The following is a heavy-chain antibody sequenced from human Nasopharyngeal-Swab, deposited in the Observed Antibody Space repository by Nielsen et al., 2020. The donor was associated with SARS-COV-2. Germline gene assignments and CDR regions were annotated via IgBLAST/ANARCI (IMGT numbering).Heavy chain of an antibody. CDR2: VTGSGSTT. Sequence: GESLKISCAASGFTFDSYAMTWVRQAPGKGLEWVSSVTGSGSTTKYADSVKGRFTISRDNSKNKLYLQMHSLRAEDTAVYYCAKDCYCSGGACYFNGFDYWGQGTLVTVSS. V-gene: IGHV3-23*01. CDR1: GFTFDSYA. D-gene: IGHD2-15*01. CDR3: AKDCYCSGGACYFNGFDY. J-gene: IGHJ4*02.